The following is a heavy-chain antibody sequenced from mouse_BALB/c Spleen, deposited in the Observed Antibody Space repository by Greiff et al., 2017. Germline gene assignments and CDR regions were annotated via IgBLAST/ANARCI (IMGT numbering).Heavy chain of an antibody. CDR1: GYTFTSYW. CDR2: IYPGDGDT. J-gene: IGHJ3*01. V-gene: IGHV1-87*01. CDR3: ARRERETGPFAY. D-gene: IGHD4-1*01. Sequence: QVQLQQSGAELARPGASVKLSCKASGYTFTSYWMQWVKQRPGQGLEWIGAIYPGDGDTRYTQKFKGKATLTADNSSSTAYMQLSSLASEDSAVYYCARRERETGPFAYWGQGTLVTVSA.